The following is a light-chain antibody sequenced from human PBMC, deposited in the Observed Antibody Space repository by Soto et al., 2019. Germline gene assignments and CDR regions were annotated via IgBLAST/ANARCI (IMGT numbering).Light chain of an antibody. CDR1: QSISSY. J-gene: IGKJ2*01. V-gene: IGKV1-39*01. Sequence: DIQMTQSPSSLSASVGDRVTITCRASQSISSYLNWYQQKPGKAPKLLIYAASSLPSGVPSRFSGSGSGTEFTLTISSLQPEDFATYYCQQSYRSPPTFGQGTKLEIK. CDR3: QQSYRSPPT. CDR2: AAS.